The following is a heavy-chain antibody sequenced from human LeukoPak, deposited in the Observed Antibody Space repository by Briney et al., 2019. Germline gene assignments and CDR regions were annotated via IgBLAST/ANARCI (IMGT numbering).Heavy chain of an antibody. CDR1: GYNFTKYW. CDR3: ARRGYDQARGTYYYFDY. D-gene: IGHD1-26*01. V-gene: IGHV5-51*01. Sequence: GESLKISCKGSGYNFTKYWIAWVRQLPGKGLEWMGIIYPGDSDTTYSPSFQGQVTFSADKSISTAYLQWSSLKASDTAMYYCARRGYDQARGTYYYFDYWGQGSLVTVSS. J-gene: IGHJ4*02. CDR2: IYPGDSDT.